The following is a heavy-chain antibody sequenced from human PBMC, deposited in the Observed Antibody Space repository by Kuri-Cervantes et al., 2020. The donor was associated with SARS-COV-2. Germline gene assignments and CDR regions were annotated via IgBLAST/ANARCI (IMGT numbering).Heavy chain of an antibody. CDR2: IHSSGSST. Sequence: GESLKISCEASGFMISSYWMHWVRQVPEKGQVWVSRIHSSGSSTGYADSVKGRFTISRDNAKNTLYLQMNSLRVEDTAVYYCARGDFWNGYSYFDYWGQGTLVTVSS. CDR1: GFMISSYW. J-gene: IGHJ4*02. D-gene: IGHD3-3*01. CDR3: ARGDFWNGYSYFDY. V-gene: IGHV3-74*01.